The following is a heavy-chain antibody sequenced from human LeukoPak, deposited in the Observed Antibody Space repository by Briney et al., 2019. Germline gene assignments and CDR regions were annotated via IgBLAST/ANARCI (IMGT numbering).Heavy chain of an antibody. CDR3: TRDRSRAEDD. CDR1: GFTYSGLC. J-gene: IGHJ4*02. D-gene: IGHD1-14*01. Sequence: GVSLRCYGAASGFTYSGLCMMWLRKAPGQGLEGVAHINQGGSDKYYVDAVKRRFTISRDNANNLLYLQMNSLRGEDTAVYYRTRDRSRAEDDWGQGTLVPVSS. V-gene: IGHV3-7*01. CDR2: INQGGSDK.